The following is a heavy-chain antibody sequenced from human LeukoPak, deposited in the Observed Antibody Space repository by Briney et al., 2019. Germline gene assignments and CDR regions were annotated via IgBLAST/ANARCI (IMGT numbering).Heavy chain of an antibody. D-gene: IGHD4-17*01. V-gene: IGHV3-30*02. J-gene: IGHJ4*02. CDR3: AKDAYADYDLRY. CDR1: GFTFSTYA. Sequence: GGSLRLSCAASGFTFSTYAMHWVRQAPGKGREWVALIRDDGTNKYYADSVKGRFTISGDISKNTLYLQLNSLRAEDTAAYYCAKDAYADYDLRYWGQGTLVTVSS. CDR2: IRDDGTNK.